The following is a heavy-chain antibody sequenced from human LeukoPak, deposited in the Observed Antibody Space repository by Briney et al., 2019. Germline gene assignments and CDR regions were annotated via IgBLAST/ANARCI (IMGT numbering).Heavy chain of an antibody. CDR3: ARDYYYGSGSPPNWFDP. J-gene: IGHJ5*02. D-gene: IGHD3-10*01. CDR1: GYTFTSYV. CDR2: INTNTGNP. Sequence: ASVKVSCKASGYTFTSYVMNWVRQAPGQGLEWMGWINTNTGNPTYAQGFTGRFVFSLDTSVSTAYLQISSLKAEDTAVYYCARDYYYGSGSPPNWFDPWGQGTLVTVSS. V-gene: IGHV7-4-1*02.